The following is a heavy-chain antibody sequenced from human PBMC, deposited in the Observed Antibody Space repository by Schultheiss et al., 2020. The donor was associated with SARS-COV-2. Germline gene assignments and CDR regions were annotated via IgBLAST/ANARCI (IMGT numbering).Heavy chain of an antibody. V-gene: IGHV3-33*01. D-gene: IGHD6-19*01. CDR1: GFTFSSYG. J-gene: IGHJ4*02. Sequence: GESLKISCAASGFTFSSYGMHWVRQAPGKGLEWVAVIWYDGSNKYYADSVKGRFTISRDNAKNSLYLQMNSLRAEDTAVYYCARPVAGPFHYWGQGTLVTVSS. CDR3: ARPVAGPFHY. CDR2: IWYDGSNK.